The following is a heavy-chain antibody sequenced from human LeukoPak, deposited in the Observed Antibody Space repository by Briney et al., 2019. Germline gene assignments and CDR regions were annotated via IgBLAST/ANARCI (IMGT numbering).Heavy chain of an antibody. D-gene: IGHD5-12*01. CDR2: ISGSGGST. J-gene: IGHJ4*02. V-gene: IGHV3-23*01. Sequence: GGSLRLSCVASGFTFSSYAMSWVRQAPGKGLEWVSAISGSGGSTYYADSVKGRFTISRDNSKSTLYLQMNSLRAEDTAVYYCAKDVVATISYFDYWGQGTPVTVSS. CDR1: GFTFSSYA. CDR3: AKDVVATISYFDY.